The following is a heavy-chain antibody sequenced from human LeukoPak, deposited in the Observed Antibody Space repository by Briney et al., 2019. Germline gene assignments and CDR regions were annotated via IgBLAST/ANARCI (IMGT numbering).Heavy chain of an antibody. CDR2: IYYSGST. V-gene: IGHV4-39*01. Sequence: PSETLSLTCTVSGGSISSSSYYWGWIRQPPGKGLEWIGSIYYSGSTYYNPSLKSRLTISVDTSKNQFSLKLNSVTSADTAVYYCARGFCGGDCYLYYYYYMDVWGKGTTVTISS. CDR1: GGSISSSSYY. CDR3: ARGFCGGDCYLYYYYYMDV. D-gene: IGHD2-21*02. J-gene: IGHJ6*03.